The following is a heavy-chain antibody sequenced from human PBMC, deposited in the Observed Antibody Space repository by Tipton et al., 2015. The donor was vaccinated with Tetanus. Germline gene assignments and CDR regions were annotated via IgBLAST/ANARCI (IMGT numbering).Heavy chain of an antibody. CDR3: ARASVTILRGVMIRGTGWFDP. CDR2: IHYSGNT. D-gene: IGHD3-10*01. Sequence: TLSLTCTVSGVSVESDDYNWIWIRQHPGKGLEWIGYIHYSGNTFYKPSLKSRVTISVDTSKKQFSLKMTSVTAADTAVYFCARASVTILRGVMIRGTGWFDPWGQGTLVTVSS. V-gene: IGHV4-31*03. CDR1: GVSVESDDYN. J-gene: IGHJ5*02.